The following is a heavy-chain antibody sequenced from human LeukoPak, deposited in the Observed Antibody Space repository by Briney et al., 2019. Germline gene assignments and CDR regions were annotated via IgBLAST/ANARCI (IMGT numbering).Heavy chain of an antibody. J-gene: IGHJ4*02. D-gene: IGHD3-3*01. V-gene: IGHV1-18*01. Sequence: ASVKVSCKASGYTFTSYGISWVRQAPGQGLEWMGWISAYNGNTNYAQKLQGRVTMTTDTSTSTAYMELRSLRADDTAVYYCARQGRGVLRSLEAQDHWGQGTLVTVSS. CDR3: ARQGRGVLRSLEAQDH. CDR1: GYTFTSYG. CDR2: ISAYNGNT.